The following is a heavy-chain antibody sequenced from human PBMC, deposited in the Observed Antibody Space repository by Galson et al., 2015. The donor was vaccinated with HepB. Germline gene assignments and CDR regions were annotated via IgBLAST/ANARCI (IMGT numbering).Heavy chain of an antibody. CDR2: ISGSGGST. CDR1: GFTFSSYA. V-gene: IGHV3-23*01. J-gene: IGHJ4*02. CDR3: AKDKAAAAGGSDY. D-gene: IGHD6-13*01. Sequence: SLRLSCAASGFTFSSYAMSWVRQAPGKGLEWVSAISGSGGSTYYADSVKGRFTISRDNSKNTLYLQMNSLRAEDTAMYYCAKDKAAAAGGSDYWGQGTLVTVSS.